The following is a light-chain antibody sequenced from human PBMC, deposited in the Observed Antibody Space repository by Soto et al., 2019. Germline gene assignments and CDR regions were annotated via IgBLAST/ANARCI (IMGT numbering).Light chain of an antibody. CDR1: QSLVHSDGNTY. CDR2: KVS. Sequence: DVVMTQSPLSLPVTLGQPASISCRSSQSLVHSDGNTYLNWFQQRPGQSPRRLIYKVSYRDSGVPDRLSGRGSGTDFTLKISRVEAEDVGMYYCMQSTHWPPLTFGGATKVEIK. J-gene: IGKJ4*01. CDR3: MQSTHWPPLT. V-gene: IGKV2-30*02.